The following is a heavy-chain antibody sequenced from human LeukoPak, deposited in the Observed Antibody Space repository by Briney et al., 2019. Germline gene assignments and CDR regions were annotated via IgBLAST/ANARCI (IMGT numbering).Heavy chain of an antibody. CDR3: ARDLSELRSAFDI. V-gene: IGHV3-21*01. J-gene: IGHJ3*02. D-gene: IGHD1-7*01. CDR1: GFTFSSYS. Sequence: GGSLRLSCAASGFTFSSYSMNWVRQAPGKGLEWVSSISSSSSYIYYADSVKGRFTISIDNAKNSLYLQKNSLRAEDTAVYYCARDLSELRSAFDIWGQGTMVTVSS. CDR2: ISSSSSYI.